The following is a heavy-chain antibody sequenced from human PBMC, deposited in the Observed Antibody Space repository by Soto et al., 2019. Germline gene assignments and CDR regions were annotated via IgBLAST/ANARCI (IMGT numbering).Heavy chain of an antibody. J-gene: IGHJ4*02. V-gene: IGHV3-30*18. Sequence: QVQLVESGGGVVQPGRSLRLSCAASGFTFSSYGMHWVRQAPGKGLEWVAVISYDGSNKYYADSVKGRFTISRDNSKNKLYLQMNSLRAEDTAVYYCAKDHKRYFDWLRGGVNYWGQGTLVTVSS. D-gene: IGHD3-9*01. CDR2: ISYDGSNK. CDR3: AKDHKRYFDWLRGGVNY. CDR1: GFTFSSYG.